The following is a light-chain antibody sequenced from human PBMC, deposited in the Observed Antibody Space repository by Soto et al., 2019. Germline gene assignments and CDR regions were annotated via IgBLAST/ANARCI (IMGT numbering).Light chain of an antibody. CDR2: DVS. J-gene: IGLJ1*01. Sequence: LTQPASVSGSPGQSITISCTGTSSDVGGYDYVSWYQHHPGKAPKLMIFDVSNRPSGVSNRFSGSKSGNTASLTISGLQPEDEADYYCSSYTTSNTRQIVFGTGTKVTVL. CDR3: SSYTTSNTRQIV. V-gene: IGLV2-14*03. CDR1: SSDVGGYDY.